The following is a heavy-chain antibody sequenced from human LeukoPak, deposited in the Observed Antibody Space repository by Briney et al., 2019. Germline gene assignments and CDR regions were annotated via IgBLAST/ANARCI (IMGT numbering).Heavy chain of an antibody. CDR1: GFTFSSYA. D-gene: IGHD3-10*01. CDR2: ISYDGSNK. Sequence: PGRSLRLSCAASGFTFSSYAMHWVRQAPGKGLEWVAVISYDGSNKYYADSVKGRFTISRDNSKNTLYLQMNSLRAEDTAVYYCARIGETDGDLLNWGQGTLVTVSS. CDR3: ARIGETDGDLLN. J-gene: IGHJ4*02. V-gene: IGHV3-30*04.